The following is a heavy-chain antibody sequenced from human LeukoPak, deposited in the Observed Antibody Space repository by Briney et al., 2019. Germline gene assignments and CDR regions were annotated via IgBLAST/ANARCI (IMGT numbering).Heavy chain of an antibody. CDR1: GFTFGDYA. CDR3: TRVPWFGELLSDY. D-gene: IGHD3-10*01. V-gene: IGHV3-49*04. J-gene: IGHJ4*02. Sequence: GGSLRLSCTASGFTFGDYAMSWVRQAPGKGLEWVGFIRSKAYVGTTEYAASVKGRFTILRDDSKSIAYLQMNSLKTEDTAVYYCTRVPWFGELLSDYWGQGTLVTVSS. CDR2: IRSKAYVGTT.